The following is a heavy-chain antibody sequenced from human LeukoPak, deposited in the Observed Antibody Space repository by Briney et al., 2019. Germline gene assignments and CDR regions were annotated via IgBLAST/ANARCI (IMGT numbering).Heavy chain of an antibody. Sequence: PSETLSLTCTVSGGSISSSSYYWGWIRQPPGKGLEWIGSIYYSGSTYYNPSLKSRVTISVDTSKNQFSLKLSSVTAADTAVYYCARRVGRVDPWGQGTLVTVSS. J-gene: IGHJ5*02. CDR3: ARRVGRVDP. D-gene: IGHD2-15*01. V-gene: IGHV4-39*01. CDR1: GGSISSSSYY. CDR2: IYYSGST.